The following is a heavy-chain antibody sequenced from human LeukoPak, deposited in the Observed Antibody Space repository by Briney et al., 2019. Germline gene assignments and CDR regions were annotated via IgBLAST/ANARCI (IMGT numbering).Heavy chain of an antibody. CDR1: GYRFTSYG. Sequence: ASVEVSCKASGYRFTSYGISWVRQAPGQGLEWMAWISAYNGNTNYAQKFQGRVIMTTDTSTSTAYMELRSLRSDDTAVYYCARDPDCSSTRCSGSPFDYWGQGTLVTVSS. D-gene: IGHD2-2*01. V-gene: IGHV1-18*01. CDR2: ISAYNGNT. CDR3: ARDPDCSSTRCSGSPFDY. J-gene: IGHJ4*02.